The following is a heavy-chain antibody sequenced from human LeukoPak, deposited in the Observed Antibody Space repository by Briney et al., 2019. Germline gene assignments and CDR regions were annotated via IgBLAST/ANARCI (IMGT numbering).Heavy chain of an antibody. Sequence: SQTLSLTCTVSGGSISSGGYSWSWIRQHPGKGLEWIGYIYYSGSTYYNPSLKSRVTISVDTSKNQFSLKLSSVTAADTAVYYCAREPENYDILTGYSYYYYGMDVWGQGTTVTVSS. D-gene: IGHD3-9*01. CDR1: GGSISSGGYS. J-gene: IGHJ6*02. CDR2: IYYSGST. V-gene: IGHV4-31*03. CDR3: AREPENYDILTGYSYYYYGMDV.